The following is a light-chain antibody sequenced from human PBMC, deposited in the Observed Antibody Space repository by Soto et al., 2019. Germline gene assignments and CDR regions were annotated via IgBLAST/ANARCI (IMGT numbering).Light chain of an antibody. V-gene: IGLV2-8*01. J-gene: IGLJ1*01. CDR1: SSDVGGYNY. CDR2: EVT. CDR3: SSYAGSYKYV. Sequence: QSALTQPPSASGSPEQSVTISCTGTSSDVGGYNYVSWYQQHPGKAPKLMIYEVTKRPSGVPDRFSASKSDNTASLTVSGLQAEDEADYYCSSYAGSYKYVFGTGTKLTVL.